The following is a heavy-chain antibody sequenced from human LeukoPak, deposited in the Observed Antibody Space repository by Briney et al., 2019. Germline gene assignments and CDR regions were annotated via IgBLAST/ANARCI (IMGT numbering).Heavy chain of an antibody. J-gene: IGHJ5*02. Sequence: ASVKVSCKASGDTFTSYAMHWVRHTPGQRLDWMGWINAGHGNTKYSQKFQGIVTITRHTSASTAYMELSSVRSEDTAVYYCARGGIAAAGTSWGQGTLVTVSS. CDR3: ARGGIAAAGTS. CDR1: GDTFTSYA. V-gene: IGHV1-3*01. D-gene: IGHD6-13*01. CDR2: INAGHGNT.